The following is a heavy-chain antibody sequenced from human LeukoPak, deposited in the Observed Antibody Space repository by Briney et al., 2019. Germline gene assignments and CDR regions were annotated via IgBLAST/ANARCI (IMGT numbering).Heavy chain of an antibody. Sequence: GGSLRLSCAASGFTFSSYSMNWVRQAPGKGLEWVSSISSSSSYIYYADSVKGRFTISRDNAKNSLYLQMNSLRAEDTAVYYCARGVGYDFWSGYLNWGQGILVTVSS. CDR3: ARGVGYDFWSGYLN. V-gene: IGHV3-21*01. D-gene: IGHD3-3*01. J-gene: IGHJ4*02. CDR2: ISSSSSYI. CDR1: GFTFSSYS.